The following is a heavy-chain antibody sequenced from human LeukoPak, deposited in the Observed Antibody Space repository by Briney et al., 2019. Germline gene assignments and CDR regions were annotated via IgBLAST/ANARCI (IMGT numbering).Heavy chain of an antibody. CDR3: ARFQLVPNAFDI. Sequence: PSETLSLTCTVSGGSISSSSYYWGWIRQPPGKGLEWIGTIYYSGSTYYNPSLKSRVTISVDTSKNQFSLKLSSVAAADTAVYYCARFQLVPNAFDIWGQGTMVTVSS. V-gene: IGHV4-39*01. J-gene: IGHJ3*02. CDR2: IYYSGST. D-gene: IGHD6-6*01. CDR1: GGSISSSSYY.